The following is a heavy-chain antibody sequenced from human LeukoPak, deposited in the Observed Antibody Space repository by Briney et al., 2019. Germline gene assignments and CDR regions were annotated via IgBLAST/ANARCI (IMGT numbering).Heavy chain of an antibody. CDR3: AREGILVRFTFDY. V-gene: IGHV4-61*02. J-gene: IGHJ4*02. CDR1: GGSISSGSYY. D-gene: IGHD3-16*01. CDR2: IYTSGST. Sequence: SETLSLTCTVSGGSISSGSYYWSWIRQPAGKGLEWIGRIYTSGSTNYNPSLKSRVTISVDTSKNQFSLKLSSVTAADTAVYYCAREGILVRFTFDYWGQGTLVTVSS.